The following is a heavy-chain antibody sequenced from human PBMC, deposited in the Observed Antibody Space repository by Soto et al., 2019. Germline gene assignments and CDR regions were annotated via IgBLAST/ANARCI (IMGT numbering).Heavy chain of an antibody. D-gene: IGHD6-13*01. CDR2: IYPGDSDT. J-gene: IGHJ6*02. Sequence: GESLKSSCKGSGYSFTSYWIGWVRQMPVKGLEWMGIIYPGDSDTRYSPSFQGQVTISADKSISTAYLQWSSLKASDTAMYYCARLNSSSWSYYYYYYGMDVWGQGTTVTVSS. CDR3: ARLNSSSWSYYYYYYGMDV. CDR1: GYSFTSYW. V-gene: IGHV5-51*01.